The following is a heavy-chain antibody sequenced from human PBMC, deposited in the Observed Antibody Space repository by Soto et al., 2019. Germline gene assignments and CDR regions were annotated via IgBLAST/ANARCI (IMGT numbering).Heavy chain of an antibody. Sequence: SETLSLTCTVSGGSISSGDYYWSWIRQPPGKGLEWIGYIYYSGSTYYNPSLKSRVTISVDTSKNQFSLKLSSVTAADTAVYYCARASDSSGYYYWGQGTLVTVS. D-gene: IGHD3-22*01. CDR1: GGSISSGDYY. J-gene: IGHJ4*02. CDR3: ARASDSSGYYY. V-gene: IGHV4-30-4*01. CDR2: IYYSGST.